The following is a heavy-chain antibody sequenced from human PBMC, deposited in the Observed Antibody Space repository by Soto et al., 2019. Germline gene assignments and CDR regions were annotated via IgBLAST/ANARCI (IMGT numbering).Heavy chain of an antibody. J-gene: IGHJ4*02. V-gene: IGHV3-11*01. CDR1: GFTFSDYY. Sequence: QVQLVESGGGLVKPGGSLRLSCAASGFTFSDYYMSWIRQAPGKGLEWVSYISSSGSTIYYADSVKGRFTISRDNAKNSLYLQMNSLRAEDTAVYYCASFYCSSTSCYGGVGYYFDYWGQGTLVTVSS. CDR2: ISSSGSTI. D-gene: IGHD2-2*01. CDR3: ASFYCSSTSCYGGVGYYFDY.